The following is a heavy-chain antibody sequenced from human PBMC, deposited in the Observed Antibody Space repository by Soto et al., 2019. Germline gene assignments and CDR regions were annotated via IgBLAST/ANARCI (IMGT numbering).Heavy chain of an antibody. CDR3: AREGGDGYRYYYYYYMDV. CDR1: GFTFSSYS. Sequence: GGSLRLSCAASGFTFSSYSMNWVRQAPGKELEWVSSISSSSSYIYYADSVKGRFTISRDNAKNSLYLQMNSLRAEDTAVYYCAREGGDGYRYYYYYYMDVWGKGTTVTVSS. J-gene: IGHJ6*03. V-gene: IGHV3-21*01. CDR2: ISSSSSYI. D-gene: IGHD5-12*01.